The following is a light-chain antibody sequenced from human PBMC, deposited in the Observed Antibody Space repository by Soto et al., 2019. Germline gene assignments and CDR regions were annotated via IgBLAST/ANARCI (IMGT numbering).Light chain of an antibody. V-gene: IGKV3-11*01. CDR1: QSVRRY. Sequence: EIVLTQSPATLSLSPGERATLSCRASQSVRRYLAWYQQKPGQAPRLLIYDASTRATGIPARFSGSGSETDFTLTSTSLQPEDIATYYCQQYDNLPTFGGGTKVEIK. CDR3: QQYDNLPT. CDR2: DAS. J-gene: IGKJ4*01.